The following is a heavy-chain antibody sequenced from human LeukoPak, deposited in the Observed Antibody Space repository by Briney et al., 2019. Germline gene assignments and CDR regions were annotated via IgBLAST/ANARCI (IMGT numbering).Heavy chain of an antibody. CDR2: VSSGSHYI. Sequence: GGSLRLSCAASGFTFSNYSMNWVRQAPGKGLEWVSFVSSGSHYIYYADSVKGRFTISRDNAKDSLYLQMNSLRAEDTAVYYCAREGLYSSGWFAYWGQGTLVTVSS. V-gene: IGHV3-21*01. CDR3: AREGLYSSGWFAY. CDR1: GFTFSNYS. D-gene: IGHD6-19*01. J-gene: IGHJ5*01.